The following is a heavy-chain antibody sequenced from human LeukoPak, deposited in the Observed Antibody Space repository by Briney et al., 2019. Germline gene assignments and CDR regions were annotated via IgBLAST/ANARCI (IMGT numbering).Heavy chain of an antibody. V-gene: IGHV4-34*01. CDR3: ARAGLGHTAMVK. J-gene: IGHJ4*02. CDR1: GGSFSGYY. D-gene: IGHD5-18*01. Sequence: SETLSLTCAVYGGSFSGYYWSWIRQPPGKGLEWIGEINHSGSTNYNPSLKSRVTISVDTSKNQFSLKLSSVTAADTAVYYRARAGLGHTAMVKWGQGTLVTVSS. CDR2: INHSGST.